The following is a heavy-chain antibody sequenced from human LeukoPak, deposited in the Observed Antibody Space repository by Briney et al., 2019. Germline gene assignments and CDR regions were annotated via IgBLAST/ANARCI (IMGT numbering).Heavy chain of an antibody. Sequence: SETLSLTCTVSGGSISSYYWSWIRQPPGKGLEWIGEINHSGSTNYNPSLRSRVTISVDTSKNQFSLKLSSVTAADTAVYYCASSTDDSSGYCFDYWGQGTLVTVSS. V-gene: IGHV4-34*01. CDR3: ASSTDDSSGYCFDY. CDR2: INHSGST. D-gene: IGHD3-22*01. J-gene: IGHJ4*02. CDR1: GGSISSYY.